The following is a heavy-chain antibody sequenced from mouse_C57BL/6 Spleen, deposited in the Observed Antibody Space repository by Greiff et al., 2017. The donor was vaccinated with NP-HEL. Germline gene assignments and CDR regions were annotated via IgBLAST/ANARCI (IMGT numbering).Heavy chain of an antibody. Sequence: VKLKQPGAELVKPGASVKLSCKASGYTFTSYWMHWVKQRPGQGLEWIGMIHPNSGSTNYNEKFKSKATLTVDKSSSTAYMQLSSLTSEDSAVYYCARDGYYYYFDYWGQGTTLTVSS. CDR3: ARDGYYYYFDY. CDR1: GYTFTSYW. CDR2: IHPNSGST. J-gene: IGHJ2*01. D-gene: IGHD2-3*01. V-gene: IGHV1-64*01.